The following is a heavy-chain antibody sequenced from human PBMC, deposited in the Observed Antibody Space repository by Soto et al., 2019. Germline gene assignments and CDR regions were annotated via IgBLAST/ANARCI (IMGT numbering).Heavy chain of an antibody. V-gene: IGHV3-11*01. D-gene: IGHD3-10*01. CDR2: ISTSGSTA. CDR1: GFKFSDYY. CDR3: ARVISMGTWYLDY. Sequence: QVQLVESGGTLVKPGGSLRLSCAVSGFKFSDYYRSWIRQAPGKGLEWVAYISTSGSTAVYADSVKGRFTISRDNTKNSLHLQMNTLRAEDTAVYYCARVISMGTWYLDYWGQGALVTVSS. J-gene: IGHJ4*02.